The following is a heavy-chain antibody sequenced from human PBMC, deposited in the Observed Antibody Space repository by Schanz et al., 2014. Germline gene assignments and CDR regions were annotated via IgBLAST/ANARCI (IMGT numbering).Heavy chain of an antibody. J-gene: IGHJ4*02. V-gene: IGHV3-33*05. D-gene: IGHD6-19*01. CDR2: ISYDGSNK. Sequence: QVQLVESGGGVVQPGGSLRLSCAASGFSFSGSGMHWVRQAPGKGLEWVAVISYDGSNKYYADSVKGRFTISRENSKNTLHLQMNSLRAEDTAVYHCAKDLPAVAVAPLMTGLYDSWGQGTLVTVSS. CDR3: AKDLPAVAVAPLMTGLYDS. CDR1: GFSFSGSG.